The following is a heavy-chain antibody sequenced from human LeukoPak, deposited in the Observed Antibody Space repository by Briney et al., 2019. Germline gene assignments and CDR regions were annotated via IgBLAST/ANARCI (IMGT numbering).Heavy chain of an antibody. CDR2: IIPNTGGT. CDR3: ARDRVFGVVFGRFDP. J-gene: IGHJ5*02. Sequence: ASVKVSCKASGYTITDYYLHWVRQAPGQGLEWMGWIIPNTGGTNYAQKFQDWVTMSSDTSISTAYMELSSLRSDDTAVYYCARDRVFGVVFGRFDPWGQGTLVTVST. V-gene: IGHV1-2*04. CDR1: GYTITDYY. D-gene: IGHD3-3*01.